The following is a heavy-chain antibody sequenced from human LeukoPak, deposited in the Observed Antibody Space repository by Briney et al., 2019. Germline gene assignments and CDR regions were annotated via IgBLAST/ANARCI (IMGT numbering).Heavy chain of an antibody. D-gene: IGHD2-15*01. V-gene: IGHV4-34*01. J-gene: IGHJ3*02. CDR2: INHSGST. Sequence: SETLSLTCAVYGGSFSGYYWSWIRQPPGKGLEWIGEINHSGSTDYNPSLKSRVTISVDTSKNQFSLKLSSVTAADTAVYYCASDRIEVDAFDIWGQGTMVTVSS. CDR3: ASDRIEVDAFDI. CDR1: GGSFSGYY.